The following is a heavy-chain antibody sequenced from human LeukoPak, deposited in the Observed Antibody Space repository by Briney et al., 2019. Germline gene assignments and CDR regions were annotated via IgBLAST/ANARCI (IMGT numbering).Heavy chain of an antibody. CDR3: ARLPRGSSPDYFYYYMDV. CDR2: VYYSGTT. J-gene: IGHJ6*03. Sequence: SETLSLTCTVSGGSITSTNYYWPWIRQPPGKGPEWIGSVYYSGTTYYNPSLMSRATVSVDTSKNQFSLKLSSVTAADMAVYYCARLPRGSSPDYFYYYMDVWGKGIMVTVSS. V-gene: IGHV4-39*07. CDR1: GGSITSTNYY. D-gene: IGHD6-6*01.